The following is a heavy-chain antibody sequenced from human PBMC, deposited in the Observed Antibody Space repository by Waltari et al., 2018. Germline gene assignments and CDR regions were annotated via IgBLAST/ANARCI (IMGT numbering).Heavy chain of an antibody. V-gene: IGHV3-7*01. J-gene: IGHJ4*02. D-gene: IGHD3-9*01. CDR3: VRGIDG. CDR2: INEDGSRI. Sequence: EVQLVESGGGFVQPEGSLRLSCAASGFTFSRFWTSWVRLAPEKGLEWVANINEDGSRIYYLGSVKGRFTISRDNAKNSLSLQMDSLRVEDTGVYYCVRGIDGWGQGTLVTVSS. CDR1: GFTFSRFW.